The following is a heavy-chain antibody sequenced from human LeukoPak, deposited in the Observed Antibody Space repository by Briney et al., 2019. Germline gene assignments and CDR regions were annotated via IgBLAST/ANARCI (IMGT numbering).Heavy chain of an antibody. CDR1: GFTFSSYG. CDR3: AKDPRITYYYDSSGYADY. V-gene: IGHV3-30*02. J-gene: IGHJ4*02. Sequence: GGSLRLSCAASGFTFSSYGMHWVRQAPGKGLEWVAFIRYDGSNKYYADSVKGRFTISRDNSKNTLYLQMNSLRAEDTAVYYCAKDPRITYYYDSSGYADYWGQGTLVTVSS. CDR2: IRYDGSNK. D-gene: IGHD3-22*01.